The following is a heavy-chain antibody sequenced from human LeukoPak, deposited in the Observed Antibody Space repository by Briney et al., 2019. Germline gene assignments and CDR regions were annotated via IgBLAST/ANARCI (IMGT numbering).Heavy chain of an antibody. V-gene: IGHV3-23*01. D-gene: IGHD4-17*01. CDR3: AKDHYDYGGYVFLAGYDY. CDR1: GFTFSSYA. J-gene: IGHJ4*02. CDR2: ISGSGGST. Sequence: PGGSLRLSCAASGFTFSSYAMSWVRQAPGKGLEWVSAISGSGGSTYYADSVKGRFTISRDNSKNTLYLQMNRLRAEDTAVYYCAKDHYDYGGYVFLAGYDYWGQGTLVTVSS.